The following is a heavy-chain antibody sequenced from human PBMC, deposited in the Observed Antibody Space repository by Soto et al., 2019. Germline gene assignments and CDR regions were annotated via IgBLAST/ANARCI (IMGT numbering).Heavy chain of an antibody. CDR2: ISASGRDT. V-gene: IGHV3-23*01. J-gene: IGHJ4*02. D-gene: IGHD6-19*01. CDR1: GFTFTNYA. CDR3: AKGKTSGWYYFDS. Sequence: LRLSCAASGFTFTNYAMSWVRQAPGKGLEWVSGISASGRDTYYADSVKDRFTISRDGSKDTLYLQMNSLRAEDTAIYYCAKGKTSGWYYFDSWGQGALVTVSS.